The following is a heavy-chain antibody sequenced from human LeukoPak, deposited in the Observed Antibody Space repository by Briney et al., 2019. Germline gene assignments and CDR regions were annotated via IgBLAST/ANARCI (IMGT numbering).Heavy chain of an antibody. J-gene: IGHJ4*02. CDR1: GYTFTSYH. Sequence: ASVKVSCKASGYTFTSYHIHWMRQAPGQGLGWMGIIIPSSGSTTYAQKFQGRVTMTRDTSTSTVYMELSSLTSDDTAVYFCARSDYNDYRGLGFWGQGTLVTVSS. CDR3: ARSDYNDYRGLGF. D-gene: IGHD4-11*01. CDR2: IIPSSGST. V-gene: IGHV1-46*01.